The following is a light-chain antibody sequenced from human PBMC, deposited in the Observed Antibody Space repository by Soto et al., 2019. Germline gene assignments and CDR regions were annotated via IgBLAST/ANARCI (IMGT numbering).Light chain of an antibody. CDR1: SSNIGSHT. J-gene: IGLJ2*01. Sequence: QSVLTQPPSASGTPGQTIAISCSGGSSNIGSHTVNWYQQLPGTAPRLLIYSNTQRPSGVPDRFSGSKSGTSASLAISGLQSEYEGDYYFAAWDDSLNSVVFGGGTKLTVL. CDR2: SNT. CDR3: AAWDDSLNSVV. V-gene: IGLV1-44*01.